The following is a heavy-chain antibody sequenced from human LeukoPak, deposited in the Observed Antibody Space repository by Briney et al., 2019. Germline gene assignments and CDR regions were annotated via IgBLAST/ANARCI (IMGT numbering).Heavy chain of an antibody. CDR3: ARRGVATIVAAFDI. CDR2: IYYSGST. D-gene: IGHD5-12*01. J-gene: IGHJ3*02. V-gene: IGHV4-39*01. Sequence: SETLSLTCTVSGGSISSSSYYWGWIRQPPGKGLEWIGSIYYSGSTYYNPSLKSRVTISVDTSKNQFSLKLSSVTAADTAVYYCARRGVATIVAAFDIWGQGTMVTVSS. CDR1: GGSISSSSYY.